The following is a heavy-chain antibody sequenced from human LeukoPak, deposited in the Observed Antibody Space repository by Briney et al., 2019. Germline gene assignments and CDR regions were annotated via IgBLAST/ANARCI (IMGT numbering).Heavy chain of an antibody. J-gene: IGHJ5*02. CDR3: ARDPDDYGDYAEGWFDP. D-gene: IGHD4-17*01. CDR1: GGTFSSYA. CDR2: IIPILGIA. V-gene: IGHV1-69*04. Sequence: GASVNVSCTASGGTFSSYAISWVRQAPGQGLEWMRRIIPILGIANYAQKFQGRVTITADKSTSTAYMELSSLRSEDTAVYYCARDPDDYGDYAEGWFDPGGQGTLVTVSS.